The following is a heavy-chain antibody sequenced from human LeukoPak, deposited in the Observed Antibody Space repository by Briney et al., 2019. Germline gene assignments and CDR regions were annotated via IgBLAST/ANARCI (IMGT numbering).Heavy chain of an antibody. CDR3: ARGTYYYDSSGYPGDFDY. J-gene: IGHJ4*02. V-gene: IGHV1-3*03. Sequence: ASVKVSCKASGYTFTSYGISWVRQAPGQRLEWMGWINAGNGNTKYSQEFQGRVTITRDTSASTAYMELSSLRSEDMAVYYCARGTYYYDSSGYPGDFDYWGQGTLVTVSS. CDR1: GYTFTSYG. CDR2: INAGNGNT. D-gene: IGHD3-22*01.